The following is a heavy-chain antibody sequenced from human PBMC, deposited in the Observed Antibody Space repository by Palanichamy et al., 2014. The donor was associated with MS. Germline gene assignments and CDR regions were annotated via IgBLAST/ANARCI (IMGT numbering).Heavy chain of an antibody. D-gene: IGHD5-12*01. V-gene: IGHV6-1*01. CDR1: GDSVSSNSAA. Sequence: QVQLQQSGPGLVKPSQTLSLTCAVSGDSVSSNSAAWNWIRQSPSRGLEWLGRTYYRSKWYNEYPDSAVSVKGRITINSDTYKNQFSLQLNSVTPEDTAVYYCVRGALYGGYDRFDYWGQGTLVTVSS. CDR2: TYYRSKWYN. CDR3: VRGALYGGYDRFDY. J-gene: IGHJ4*02.